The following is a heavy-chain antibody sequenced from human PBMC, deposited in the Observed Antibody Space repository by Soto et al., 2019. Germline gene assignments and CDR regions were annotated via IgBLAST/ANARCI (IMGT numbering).Heavy chain of an antibody. D-gene: IGHD2-15*01. Sequence: GGSLRLSCAASGFTFSSYAMSWVRQAPGKGLEWVSAISGSGGSTYYADSVKGRFTISRDNSKNTLYLQMNSLRAEDTAVYYCAKTSAVVVVAATSFDYWGQEPWSPSPQ. V-gene: IGHV3-23*01. CDR2: ISGSGGST. J-gene: IGHJ4*01. CDR1: GFTFSSYA. CDR3: AKTSAVVVVAATSFDY.